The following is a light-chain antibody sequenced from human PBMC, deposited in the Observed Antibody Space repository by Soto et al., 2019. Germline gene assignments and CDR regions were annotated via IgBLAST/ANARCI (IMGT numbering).Light chain of an antibody. Sequence: DIVMTQSPLSLPVTPGEPASISCRSSQSLLHSNGYNYLDWYLQKPGQSPQLLIYLGSNRASGVPDRFSGSCSGTDFTLKISRVEAEYVGVYYCMQALQTPPWTFGPGTKVDIK. CDR1: QSLLHSNGYNY. CDR3: MQALQTPPWT. J-gene: IGKJ3*01. V-gene: IGKV2-28*01. CDR2: LGS.